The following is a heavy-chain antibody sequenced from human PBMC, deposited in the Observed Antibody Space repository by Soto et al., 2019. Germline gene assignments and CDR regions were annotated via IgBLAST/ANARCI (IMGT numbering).Heavy chain of an antibody. V-gene: IGHV1-69*13. D-gene: IGHD1-20*01. CDR3: ARGGVGAIITQDSFV. J-gene: IGHJ4*02. CDR1: GGPFNIYT. Sequence: ASVKVSCKASGGPFNIYTFSWVRQAPGQGLEWMGGIIPKFGTPHYGQKFQAERRVTITADEATSTVYLELNSLRAEDAAVYYCARGGVGAIITQDSFVWGQGTLVTVSS. CDR2: IIPKFGTP.